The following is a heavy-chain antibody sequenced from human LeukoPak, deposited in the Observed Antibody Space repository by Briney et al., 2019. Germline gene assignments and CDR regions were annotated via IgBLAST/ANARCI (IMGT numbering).Heavy chain of an antibody. CDR2: IYYSGST. CDR3: ARDPGYYDSSGYYYLSAFDI. V-gene: IGHV4-31*03. CDR1: GGSISSGGYY. J-gene: IGHJ3*02. Sequence: SETLSLTCTVSGGSISSGGYYWSWIRQHAGKGLEWIGYIYYSGSTYYNPSLKSRVTISVDTSKNQFSLKLSSVTAADTAVYYCARDPGYYDSSGYYYLSAFDIWGQGTMVTVSS. D-gene: IGHD3-22*01.